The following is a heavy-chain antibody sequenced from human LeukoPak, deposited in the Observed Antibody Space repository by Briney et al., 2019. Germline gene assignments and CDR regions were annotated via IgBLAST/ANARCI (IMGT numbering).Heavy chain of an antibody. V-gene: IGHV3-48*04. J-gene: IGHJ6*04. CDR2: ISSSGRTI. CDR1: GFTFSSYS. Sequence: GGSLRLSCAASGFTFSSYSMNWVRQAPGKGLEWVSYISSSGRTIYYADSVKGRFTISRDNAKNSLYLQMNSLRAEDTAVYYCAELGITMIGGVWGKGTTVTISS. D-gene: IGHD3-10*02. CDR3: AELGITMIGGV.